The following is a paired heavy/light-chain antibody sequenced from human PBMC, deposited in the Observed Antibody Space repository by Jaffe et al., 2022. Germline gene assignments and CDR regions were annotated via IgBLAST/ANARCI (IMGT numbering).Heavy chain of an antibody. D-gene: IGHD3-10*01. CDR2: INHSGST. Sequence: QVQLQQWGTGLLRPSETLSLTCAVYGGSFSGYYWSWIRQPPGKGLEWIGEINHSGSTDYNPSLKSRVTISVDTSKNQFSLKLSSVTAADTAVYYCARGKTTLLGYYFYYMDVWGKGTTVTVSS. CDR1: GGSFSGYY. J-gene: IGHJ6*03. CDR3: ARGKTTLLGYYFYYMDV. V-gene: IGHV4-34*01.
Light chain of an antibody. CDR3: SSYAGSNLVV. CDR1: SSDVGGYNY. Sequence: QSALTQPPSASGSPGQSVTISCTGTSSDVGGYNYVSWYQQHPGKAPKLMIYEVSKRPSGVPDRFSGSKSGNTASLTVSGLQAEDEADYYCSSYAGSNLVVFGGGTKLTVL. CDR2: EVS. J-gene: IGLJ2*01. V-gene: IGLV2-8*01.